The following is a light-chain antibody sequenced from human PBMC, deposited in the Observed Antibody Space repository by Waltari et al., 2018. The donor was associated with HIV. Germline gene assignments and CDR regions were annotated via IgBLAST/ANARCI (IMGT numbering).Light chain of an antibody. CDR2: GVN. V-gene: IGLV2-8*01. CDR1: SRDVGAYNF. J-gene: IGLJ2*01. Sequence: QSALTQPPSASGSPGQSVTFSCTGTSRDVGAYNFVSWYQQHPGQAPKHIIYGVNQRPSGVPDRFSGAKSGNTASLTVSGLQADDEADYYCSSYAGPNHLLFGGGTRLTVL. CDR3: SSYAGPNHLL.